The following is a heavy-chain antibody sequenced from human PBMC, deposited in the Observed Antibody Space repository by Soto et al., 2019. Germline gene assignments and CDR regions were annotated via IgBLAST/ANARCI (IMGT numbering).Heavy chain of an antibody. CDR2: LSSDGFGA. D-gene: IGHD3-16*01. J-gene: IGHJ4*02. Sequence: EVHLEESGGGSVQPGGSLRLSCADSGFSLSPYWMHWVRQAPGGVLEWVSRLSSDGFGAAYADSVKGRFFISRYIARNTLFLQMNRLRADDTAVYYCARDLGGPDYWGRGTSVTFSS. V-gene: IGHV3-74*03. CDR1: GFSLSPYW. CDR3: ARDLGGPDY.